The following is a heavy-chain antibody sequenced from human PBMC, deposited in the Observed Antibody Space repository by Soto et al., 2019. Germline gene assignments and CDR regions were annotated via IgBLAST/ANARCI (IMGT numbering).Heavy chain of an antibody. CDR2: ISGSGGST. V-gene: IGHV3-23*01. CDR1: GFTFSSYA. J-gene: IGHJ4*02. CDR3: AKDRAIAVAGKRRDAITIFDY. D-gene: IGHD6-19*01. Sequence: EVQLLESGGGLVQPGGSLRLSCAASGFTFSSYAMSWVRQAPGKGLEWVSAISGSGGSTYYADSVKGRFTISRDNSKNTLYLQMNSLRADDTAVYYCAKDRAIAVAGKRRDAITIFDYWGQGTLVTVS.